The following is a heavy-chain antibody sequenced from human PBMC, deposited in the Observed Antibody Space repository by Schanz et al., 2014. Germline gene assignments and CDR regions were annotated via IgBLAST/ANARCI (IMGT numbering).Heavy chain of an antibody. J-gene: IGHJ6*02. D-gene: IGHD3-10*01. CDR2: IWSDGSTK. Sequence: VQLSESGGGVVQPGGSLRLSCAASGFIFSSYAMHWVRQAPGKGPEWVAVIWSDGSTKYYADSVKGRFTISRDNAKNSLFLQMNSLRVEDTAVYYCARLPVGYGSGIWDVWGQGTSVTVSS. V-gene: IGHV3-33*01. CDR3: ARLPVGYGSGIWDV. CDR1: GFIFSSYA.